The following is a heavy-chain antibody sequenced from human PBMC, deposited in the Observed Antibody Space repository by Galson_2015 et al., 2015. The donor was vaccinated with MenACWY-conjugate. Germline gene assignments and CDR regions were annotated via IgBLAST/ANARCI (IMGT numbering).Heavy chain of an antibody. Sequence: SLRLSCAASGFTFSFFGMHWVRQAPGKGLDWVAFIRPDGSNKYYADSVKGRFTISRDNSKNTLYLQMNSLRAEDTAVYYCAKMRTHDAFDIWGQGTMVTVSS. V-gene: IGHV3-30*02. CDR1: GFTFSFFG. CDR3: AKMRTHDAFDI. J-gene: IGHJ3*02. CDR2: IRPDGSNK.